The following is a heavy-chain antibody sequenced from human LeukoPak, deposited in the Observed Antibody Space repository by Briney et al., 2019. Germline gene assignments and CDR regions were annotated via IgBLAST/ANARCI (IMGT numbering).Heavy chain of an antibody. CDR1: GFTFSSYS. D-gene: IGHD3-10*01. J-gene: IGHJ4*02. V-gene: IGHV3-21*01. Sequence: GGSLRLSCAASGFTFSSYSMNWVRQAPGKGLEWASSISSSSSYIYYADSVKGRFTISRDNAKNSLYLQMNSLRAEDTAVYYCASPRITMVRGVIIEATDYWGQGTLVTVSS. CDR3: ASPRITMVRGVIIEATDY. CDR2: ISSSSSYI.